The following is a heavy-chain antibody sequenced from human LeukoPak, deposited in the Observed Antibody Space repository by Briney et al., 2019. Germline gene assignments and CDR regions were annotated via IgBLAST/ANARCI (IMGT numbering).Heavy chain of an antibody. CDR3: ARRWHGRFWGPYYYYMDV. CDR2: INHSGST. V-gene: IGHV4-34*01. D-gene: IGHD3-10*01. Sequence: SETLSLTCAVYGGSFSGYYWSWIRQPPGKGLEWIGEINHSGSTNYNPSLKSRVTISVDTSKNQFSLKLSSVTAADTAVYYCARRWHGRFWGPYYYYMDVWGKGTTVTISS. J-gene: IGHJ6*03. CDR1: GGSFSGYY.